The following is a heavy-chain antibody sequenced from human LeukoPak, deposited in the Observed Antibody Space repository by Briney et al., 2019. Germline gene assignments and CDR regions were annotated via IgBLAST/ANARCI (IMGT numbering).Heavy chain of an antibody. V-gene: IGHV3-21*05. CDR3: ARSPRSSPYYFVS. CDR2: ISDSSSYT. CDR1: GFTFSSYA. Sequence: GGSLRLSCAASGFTFSSYAMSWVRQAPGKGLEWVSYISDSSSYTDYADSVKGRFTISRDNAKNSLFLLMNTLRAEDTAAYYCARSPRSSPYYFVSWGQGTLVTVSS. J-gene: IGHJ4*02.